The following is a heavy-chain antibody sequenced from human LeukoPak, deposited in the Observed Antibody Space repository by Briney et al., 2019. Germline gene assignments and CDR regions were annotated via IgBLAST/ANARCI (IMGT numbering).Heavy chain of an antibody. D-gene: IGHD4-11*01. CDR3: ARARNNYYYGMDV. Sequence: PSETLSLTCTVSGGSIRSSYYYWGWIRQPPGKGLEWIGSIYDSGSTYYNPSLKSRVTISVDRSKNQLSLKLSSVTAADTAVYYCARARNNYYYGMDVWGQGTTVTVSS. J-gene: IGHJ6*02. CDR2: IYDSGST. V-gene: IGHV4-39*07. CDR1: GGSIRSSYYY.